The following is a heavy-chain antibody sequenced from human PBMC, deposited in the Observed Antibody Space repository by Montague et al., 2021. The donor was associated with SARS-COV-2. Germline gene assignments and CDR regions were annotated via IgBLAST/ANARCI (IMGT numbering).Heavy chain of an antibody. J-gene: IGHJ4*02. CDR3: ARAGDSAHFYFDS. CDR1: GFPFNYYV. Sequence: SLSLSFAASGFPFNYYVMSWVRQAPGKGLEWVSVIYSGGSDSYFADSVKGRFTVSRDNSKSTHYLHMHSLGVDDTAVYYCARAGDSAHFYFDSWGQGTLVTVSS. D-gene: IGHD1-26*01. CDR2: IYSGGSDS. V-gene: IGHV3-23*03.